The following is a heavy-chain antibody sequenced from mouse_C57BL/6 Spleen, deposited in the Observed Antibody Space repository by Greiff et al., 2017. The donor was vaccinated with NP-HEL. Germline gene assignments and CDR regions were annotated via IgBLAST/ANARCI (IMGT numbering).Heavy chain of an antibody. CDR1: GYSFTSYY. D-gene: IGHD2-2*01. CDR2: IYPGSGNT. CDR3: ARAGLRRDYWDFDV. V-gene: IGHV1-66*01. Sequence: QVQLQQSGPELVKPGASVKISCKASGYSFTSYYIHWVKQRPGQGLEWIGWIYPGSGNTKYNEKFKGKATLTADTSSSTAYMQLSSLTSEDSAVYYCARAGLRRDYWDFDVWGTGTTVTVSS. J-gene: IGHJ1*03.